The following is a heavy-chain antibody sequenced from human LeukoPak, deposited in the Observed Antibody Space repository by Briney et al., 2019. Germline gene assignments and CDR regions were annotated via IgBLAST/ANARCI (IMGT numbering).Heavy chain of an antibody. CDR1: GYTFTSYD. J-gene: IGHJ6*03. V-gene: IGHV1-8*01. CDR2: MNPNSGNT. Sequence: GASVKVSCKASGYTFTSYDINWVRQATGQGLEWMGWMNPNSGNTGYAQKFQGRVTMTRNTSISTAYMELSSLRSEDTAVYYCAVGYSSGWYYYNYYMDVWGKGTTVTVSS. D-gene: IGHD6-19*01. CDR3: AVGYSSGWYYYNYYMDV.